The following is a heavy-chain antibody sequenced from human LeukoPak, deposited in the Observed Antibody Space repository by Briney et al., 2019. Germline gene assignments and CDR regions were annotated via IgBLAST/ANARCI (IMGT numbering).Heavy chain of an antibody. Sequence: GGPPRLSCAASGFTFSSYAMSWVRQAPGKGLEWVSVISGSGGSTYYADSVKGWFTISRDNSKNTLYLQMNSLRAEDTAVYYCAKGSSPYYDFWSGYSGEIFDYWGQGTLVTVSS. D-gene: IGHD3-3*01. CDR3: AKGSSPYYDFWSGYSGEIFDY. J-gene: IGHJ4*02. CDR2: ISGSGGST. CDR1: GFTFSSYA. V-gene: IGHV3-23*01.